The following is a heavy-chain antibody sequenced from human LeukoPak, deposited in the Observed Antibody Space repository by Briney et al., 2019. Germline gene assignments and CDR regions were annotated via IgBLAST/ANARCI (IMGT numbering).Heavy chain of an antibody. CDR1: GFTFSTSS. CDR2: ISGSSSTI. V-gene: IGHV3-48*02. Sequence: GGSLRLSCAASGFTFSTSSMNRVRQAPCQGLEWVSYISGSSSTIYYADSVKGRFTISRDNVKNSLYLQMNRLRDEDTAVYYCARNYYGCFDYWGQGILVTVSS. J-gene: IGHJ4*02. CDR3: ARNYYGCFDY. D-gene: IGHD3-10*01.